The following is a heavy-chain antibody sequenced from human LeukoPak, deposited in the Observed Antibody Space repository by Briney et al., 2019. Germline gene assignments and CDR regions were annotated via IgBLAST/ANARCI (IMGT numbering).Heavy chain of an antibody. J-gene: IGHJ4*02. D-gene: IGHD5-12*01. CDR3: ARHAPSGYDLIPYYYFDY. CDR2: MYYSGNS. CDR1: GASIRSHY. Sequence: PSETLFLTCTVSGASIRSHYWSWIRQPPGKGLEWIGYMYYSGNSNYNPALKSRVTISVDTSKNQFSLMMISVTPADTVVFYCARHAPSGYDLIPYYYFDYWGQGTLVTVSS. V-gene: IGHV4-59*11.